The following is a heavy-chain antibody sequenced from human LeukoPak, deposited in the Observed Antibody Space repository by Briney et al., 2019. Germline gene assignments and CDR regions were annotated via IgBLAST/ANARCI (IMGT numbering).Heavy chain of an antibody. Sequence: GGSLRLSCAASGFTFSSYAMSWVRQAPGKWLEWASAISGSGGSTYYADSVNGRFTISRDNSKNTLYLQMNSLRAEDTAVYYCAKPETYYYDSSGYYYGYWGQGTLVTVSS. D-gene: IGHD3-22*01. J-gene: IGHJ4*02. CDR2: ISGSGGST. CDR1: GFTFSSYA. CDR3: AKPETYYYDSSGYYYGY. V-gene: IGHV3-23*01.